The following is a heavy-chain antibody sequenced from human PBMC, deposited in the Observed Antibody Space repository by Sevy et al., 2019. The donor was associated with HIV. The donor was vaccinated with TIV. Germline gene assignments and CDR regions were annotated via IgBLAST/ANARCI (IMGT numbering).Heavy chain of an antibody. CDR2: IYYSGST. V-gene: IGHV4-59*08. Sequence: SETLSLTCTVSGGSISSYYWSWIRQPPGKGLEWIGYIYYSGSTNYNPSLKSRVTISVDTSKNQFSLKLSSVTAADTAVYYCARQVYYYYMDVWGKGTTVTISS. J-gene: IGHJ6*03. CDR1: GGSISSYY. CDR3: ARQVYYYYMDV.